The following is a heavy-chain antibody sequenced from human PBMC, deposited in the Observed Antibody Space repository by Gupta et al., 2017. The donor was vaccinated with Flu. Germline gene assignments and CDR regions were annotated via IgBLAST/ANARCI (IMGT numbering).Heavy chain of an antibody. Sequence: SLNSGSYCWSWIRQHPGKGLEWIGYVYFSGNTYYNPSLQSRISISVDTYKNQYSLEVGSXTXADTAVXYCARRGAYFFDYWGQGTLVSVSS. CDR1: SLNSGSYC. D-gene: IGHD3-16*01. CDR2: VYFSGNT. J-gene: IGHJ4*02. CDR3: ARRGAYFFDY. V-gene: IGHV4-31*02.